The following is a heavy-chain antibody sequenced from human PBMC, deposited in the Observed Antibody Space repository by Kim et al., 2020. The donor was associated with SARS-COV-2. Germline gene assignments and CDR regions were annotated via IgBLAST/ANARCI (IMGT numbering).Heavy chain of an antibody. CDR1: GYTLTELS. D-gene: IGHD6-13*01. Sequence: ASVKVSCKVSGYTLTELSMHWVRQAPGKGLEWMGGFDPEDGETIYAQKFQGRVTMTDDTSTDTAYMELSSLRSEDTAVYYCATGIAASGYYYVYGMDVWGQGTTVTVSS. V-gene: IGHV1-24*01. CDR2: FDPEDGET. CDR3: ATGIAASGYYYVYGMDV. J-gene: IGHJ6*02.